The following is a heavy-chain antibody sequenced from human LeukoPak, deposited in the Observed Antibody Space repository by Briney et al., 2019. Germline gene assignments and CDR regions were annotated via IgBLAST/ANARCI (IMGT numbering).Heavy chain of an antibody. CDR1: GLTFSTYA. J-gene: IGHJ4*02. CDR2: ISGSGDSK. CDR3: AKHYSDSSAYKFDY. Sequence: GGSLRLSCAASGLTFSTYAMSWVRQAPGKGLEWVSSISGSGDSKYYAGSVKGRFTVSRDNSKNTLDLQMNSLRGEDTAVYYCAKHYSDSSAYKFDYWGQGTLVTVSS. V-gene: IGHV3-23*01. D-gene: IGHD3-22*01.